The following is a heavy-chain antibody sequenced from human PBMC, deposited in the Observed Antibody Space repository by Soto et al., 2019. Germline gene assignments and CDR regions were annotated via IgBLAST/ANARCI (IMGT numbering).Heavy chain of an antibody. J-gene: IGHJ5*02. CDR1: GGTFSSYA. CDR2: IIPIFGTA. V-gene: IGHV1-69*13. D-gene: IGHD2-2*01. CDR3: ARDLDCSSTSCYPT. Sequence: VASVKVSCKASGGTFSSYAISWVRQAPGQGLEWMGGIIPIFGTANYAQKFQGRVTITADESTSTAYMELSSLRSEDTAVYYCARDLDCSSTSCYPTWGQGTLVTVSS.